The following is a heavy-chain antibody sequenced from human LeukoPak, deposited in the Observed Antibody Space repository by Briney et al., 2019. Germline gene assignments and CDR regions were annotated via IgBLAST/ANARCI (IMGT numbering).Heavy chain of an antibody. CDR3: ATILTGNDYAFDI. V-gene: IGHV1-8*01. J-gene: IGHJ3*02. Sequence: GASVKVSSKASGYTYTSYDINWVRQATGQGLEWMGWMNPNSGNRGYAQKFQGRVTMTRNTSISTAYMELSSLRSEDTAVYYCATILTGNDYAFDIWGQGTMVTVSS. D-gene: IGHD3-9*01. CDR1: GYTYTSYD. CDR2: MNPNSGNR.